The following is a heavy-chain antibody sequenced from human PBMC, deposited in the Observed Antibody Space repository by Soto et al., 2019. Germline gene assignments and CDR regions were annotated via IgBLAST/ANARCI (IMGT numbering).Heavy chain of an antibody. CDR1: GFTFSSYA. Sequence: GGSLRLSCAASGFTFSSYAMHWVRQAPGKGLEWVAVISYDGSNKYYADSVKGRFTISRDNSKNTLYLQMNSLRAEDTAVYYCARDRYSSRVGLWFDPWGQGTLVTVSS. CDR2: ISYDGSNK. J-gene: IGHJ5*02. V-gene: IGHV3-30-3*01. D-gene: IGHD6-13*01. CDR3: ARDRYSSRVGLWFDP.